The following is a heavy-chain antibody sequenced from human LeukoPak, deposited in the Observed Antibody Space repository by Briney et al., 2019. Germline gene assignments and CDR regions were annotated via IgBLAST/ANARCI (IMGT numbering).Heavy chain of an antibody. CDR3: ARVGYYDFWSGYYPYYFDY. CDR2: IYTSGST. CDR1: GDSISSGNYY. V-gene: IGHV4-61*02. Sequence: TSETLSLTCTVSGDSISSGNYYWSWIRQPAGKGLEWIGRIYTSGSTYYNPSLKSRVTISVDTSKNQFSLKLSSVTAADTAVYYCARVGYYDFWSGYYPYYFDYWGQGTLVTVSS. J-gene: IGHJ4*02. D-gene: IGHD3-3*01.